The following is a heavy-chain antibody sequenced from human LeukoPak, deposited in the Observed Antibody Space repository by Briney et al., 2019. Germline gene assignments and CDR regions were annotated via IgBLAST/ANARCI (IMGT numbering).Heavy chain of an antibody. V-gene: IGHV4-39*01. CDR3: ARQTGSGLFILP. CDR1: GVSISSSNSY. Sequence: PSETLSLTCTVSGVSISSSNSYWGWIRQPPGKGLEWTGSIYYSGNTYYNASLKSQVSISIDTSKNQFSLRLTSVTAADTAVYYCARQTGSGLFILPGGQGTLVTVSP. CDR2: IYYSGNT. D-gene: IGHD3/OR15-3a*01. J-gene: IGHJ4*02.